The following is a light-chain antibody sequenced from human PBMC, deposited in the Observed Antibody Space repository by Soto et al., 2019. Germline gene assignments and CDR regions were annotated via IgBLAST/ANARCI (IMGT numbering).Light chain of an antibody. CDR1: TANIGRNT. CDR3: LTWDDGLKGWV. V-gene: IGLV1-44*01. Sequence: QLVLTQPPSASGTPGQRVTMSCSGSTANIGRNTVNWYQQLSGTAPKVLIYSNNQRPSGVPDRFSGSKSGTSASLTISGLQSEDEADYYCLTWDDGLKGWVFGGGTKLTVL. J-gene: IGLJ3*02. CDR2: SNN.